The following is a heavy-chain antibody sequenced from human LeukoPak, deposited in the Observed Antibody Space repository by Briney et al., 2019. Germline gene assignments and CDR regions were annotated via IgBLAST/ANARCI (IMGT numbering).Heavy chain of an antibody. Sequence: SETLSLTCTVSGGSISSGSYYWSWIRQPAGKGLEWIGRIYTSGSTNYNPSLKSRVTISVDTSKNQFSLKLSSVTAADTAVYYCAREEGGYNYADLYYFDYWGQGTLVTVPS. CDR1: GGSISSGSYY. J-gene: IGHJ4*02. CDR3: AREEGGYNYADLYYFDY. CDR2: IYTSGST. V-gene: IGHV4-61*02. D-gene: IGHD5-24*01.